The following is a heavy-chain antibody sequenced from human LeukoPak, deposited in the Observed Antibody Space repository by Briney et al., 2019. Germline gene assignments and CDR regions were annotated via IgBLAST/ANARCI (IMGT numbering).Heavy chain of an antibody. J-gene: IGHJ3*02. CDR2: MNPNSGNT. D-gene: IGHD3-3*01. CDR3: ARGLGTYYDFWSGYLAITGTQNDAFDI. CDR1: GYTFTSYD. V-gene: IGHV1-8*01. Sequence: ASVKVSCKASGYTFTSYDINWVRQATGQGLEWMGWMNPNSGNTGYAQKFQGRVTMTRNTSISTAYMELSSLRSEDTAVYYCARGLGTYYDFWSGYLAITGTQNDAFDIWGQGTMVTVPS.